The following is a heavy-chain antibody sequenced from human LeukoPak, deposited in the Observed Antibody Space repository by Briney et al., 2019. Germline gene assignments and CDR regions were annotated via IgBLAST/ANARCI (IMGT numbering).Heavy chain of an antibody. CDR1: GFTFSISA. CDR2: IGGSDERT. CDR3: GKGATDGRCALGY. J-gene: IGHJ4*02. Sequence: GGSLRLSCAASGFTFSISAMSWVRQAPGKGPEWVAAIGGSDERTYYADSVKGRFTISRDNSRNTLHLQMNSLSAEDTAVYYCGKGATDGRCALGYWGQGTLVTVSS. D-gene: IGHD3-16*01. V-gene: IGHV3-23*01.